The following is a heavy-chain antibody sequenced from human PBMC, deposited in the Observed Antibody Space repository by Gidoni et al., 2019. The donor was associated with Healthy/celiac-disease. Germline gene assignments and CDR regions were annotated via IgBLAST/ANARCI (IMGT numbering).Heavy chain of an antibody. CDR2: ISSSSSYT. J-gene: IGHJ5*02. D-gene: IGHD4-17*01. CDR3: ARDYNGDYVDWFDP. Sequence: QVQLVESGGGLVKPGGSLRLSCAASGFTFRDYYMSWIRQAPGEGLEWFSYISSSSSYTNYADSVKGRFTISRDNAKNSLYLQMNSLRAEDTAVYYCARDYNGDYVDWFDPWGQGTLVTVSS. CDR1: GFTFRDYY. V-gene: IGHV3-11*05.